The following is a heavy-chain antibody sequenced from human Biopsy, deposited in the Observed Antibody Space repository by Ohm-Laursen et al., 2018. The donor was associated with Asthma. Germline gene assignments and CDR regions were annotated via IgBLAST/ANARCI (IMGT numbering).Heavy chain of an antibody. CDR3: ARGYSGTDRIVYYYSGMEV. D-gene: IGHD5-12*01. J-gene: IGHJ6*02. Sequence: SVKVSCKASGDSLGSSINYAISWVRQAPRQGLEWMGGLIPVLGTADYAPMFEGRVTITADESTSTAYLELTSLRFEDTAVYYCARGYSGTDRIVYYYSGMEVWGQGTTVTVSS. CDR1: GDSLGSSINYA. V-gene: IGHV1-69*13. CDR2: LIPVLGTA.